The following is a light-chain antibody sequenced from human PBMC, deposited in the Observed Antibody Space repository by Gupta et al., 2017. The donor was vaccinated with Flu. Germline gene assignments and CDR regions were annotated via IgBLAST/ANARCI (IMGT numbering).Light chain of an antibody. CDR1: QSINSAF. Sequence: EIVLTQSPGTLSLSPGERATLSCRASQSINSAFLGWFQHKPGQAPRLLISGASSRATGIPDRFSGGGSGTDFTLTISSREAEDFAMYYCHRYGVSPRHTFGQGTKLEIK. J-gene: IGKJ2*01. V-gene: IGKV3-20*01. CDR2: GAS. CDR3: HRYGVSPRHT.